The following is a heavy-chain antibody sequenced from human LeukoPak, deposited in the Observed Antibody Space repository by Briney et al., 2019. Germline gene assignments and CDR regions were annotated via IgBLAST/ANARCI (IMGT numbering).Heavy chain of an antibody. CDR2: INLSGST. CDR1: GFTFSSYA. Sequence: GSLRLSCAASGFTFSSYAMSWVRQAPGKGLEWIGEINLSGSTNYNPSLKSRVTTSVDTSKKQISLKLSSVTAADTAVYYCCLMIVVEQLTYDYWGQGILVTVSS. CDR3: CLMIVVEQLTYDY. J-gene: IGHJ4*02. V-gene: IGHV4-34*08. D-gene: IGHD3-22*01.